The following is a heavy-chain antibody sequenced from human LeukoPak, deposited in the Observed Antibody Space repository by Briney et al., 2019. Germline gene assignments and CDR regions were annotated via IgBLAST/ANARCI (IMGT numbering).Heavy chain of an antibody. CDR2: IYYSGST. D-gene: IGHD6-19*01. CDR1: GGSISSGGYY. J-gene: IGHJ3*02. CDR3: ARAGVAVAGQWYGPHGDAFDI. Sequence: SETLSLTCTVSGGSISSGGYYWGWIRQPPGKGLEWIGSIYYSGSTYYNPSLKSRVTISVDTSKNQFSLKLSSVTAADTAVYYCARAGVAVAGQWYGPHGDAFDIWGQGTMVTVSS. V-gene: IGHV4-39*07.